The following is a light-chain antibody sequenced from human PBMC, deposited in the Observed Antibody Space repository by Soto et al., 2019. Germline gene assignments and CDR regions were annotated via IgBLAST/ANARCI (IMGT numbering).Light chain of an antibody. J-gene: IGLJ2*01. CDR2: DVT. CDR3: CSYTSMGTGV. Sequence: QSALTQPASVSGSPGQSITISCSGTSNDIGGYNYVAWYQQHPGKAPKLIISDVTNRPSGASSRFSGSKSGNTASLTISGLRAEDEADYFCCSYTSMGTGVFGGGTKLT. V-gene: IGLV2-14*01. CDR1: SNDIGGYNY.